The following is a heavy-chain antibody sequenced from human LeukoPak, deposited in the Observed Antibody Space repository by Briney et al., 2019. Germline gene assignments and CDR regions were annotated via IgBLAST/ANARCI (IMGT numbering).Heavy chain of an antibody. CDR3: ARGTSSSSTYYYYYYMDV. V-gene: IGHV4-30-2*01. D-gene: IGHD6-6*01. CDR2: IYHSGST. CDR1: GGSISSGGYS. Sequence: SQTLSLTCAVSGGSISSGGYSWSWIRQPPGKGLEWIGYIYHSGSTYYNPSLKSRVTISVDRSKNQFSLKLSSVTAADTAVYYCARGTSSSSTYYYYYYMDVWGKGTTVTVSS. J-gene: IGHJ6*03.